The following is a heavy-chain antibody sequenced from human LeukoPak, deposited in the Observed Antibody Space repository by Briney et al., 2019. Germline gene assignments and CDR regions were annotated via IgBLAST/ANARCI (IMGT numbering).Heavy chain of an antibody. CDR1: GYSFTSYW. Sequence: GESLKISCKASGYSFTSYWIGWVRQMPGKGLEWMGVIYPGDSDTRYRPSFQGQVTISADKSISTAYLQWSSLEASDTAMYYCARRSGTYYVDYWGQGTLVTVSS. D-gene: IGHD1-26*01. V-gene: IGHV5-51*01. CDR2: IYPGDSDT. J-gene: IGHJ4*02. CDR3: ARRSGTYYVDY.